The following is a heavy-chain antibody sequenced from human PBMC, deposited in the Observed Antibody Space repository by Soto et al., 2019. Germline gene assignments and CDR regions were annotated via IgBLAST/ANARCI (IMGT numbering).Heavy chain of an antibody. D-gene: IGHD3-10*01. Sequence: SVKVSCKASGGTFSSYAISWVRRAPGQGLEWMGGIIPIFGTANYAQKFQGRVTISRDDAKNSLYLQMNSLRAEDTAVYYCARDPFYGAIDYWGLGTLVTVSS. V-gene: IGHV1-69*05. J-gene: IGHJ4*02. CDR2: IIPIFGTA. CDR1: GGTFSSYA. CDR3: ARDPFYGAIDY.